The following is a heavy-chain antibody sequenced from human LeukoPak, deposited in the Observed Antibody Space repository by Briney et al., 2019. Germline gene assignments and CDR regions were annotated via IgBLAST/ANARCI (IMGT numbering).Heavy chain of an antibody. D-gene: IGHD3-10*01. Sequence: AGGSLRLSCAVSGFTFSTYSMNWVRQAPGKGLEWVSSISSSSSYIYYADSVKGRFTISRDNAKNSLYLQMNSLRAEDTAVYYCARVDYYGWGNYPPPYFYYYMDVWGKGTTVTISS. CDR3: ARVDYYGWGNYPPPYFYYYMDV. J-gene: IGHJ6*03. CDR1: GFTFSTYS. V-gene: IGHV3-21*01. CDR2: ISSSSSYI.